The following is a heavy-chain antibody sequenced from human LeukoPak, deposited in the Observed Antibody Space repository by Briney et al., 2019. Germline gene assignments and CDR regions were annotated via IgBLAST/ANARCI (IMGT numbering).Heavy chain of an antibody. J-gene: IGHJ4*02. Sequence: PGGSLRLSCAASGFTFSDYYMTWIRQAPGKGLEWVSYISTSGTDIYYADSVKGRFTISRDNSRNSLYLQMNSLRAEDTAVYYCARSPGGYSGPFAYWGQGTLVTVSS. V-gene: IGHV3-11*04. CDR3: ARSPGGYSGPFAY. D-gene: IGHD5-12*01. CDR1: GFTFSDYY. CDR2: ISTSGTDI.